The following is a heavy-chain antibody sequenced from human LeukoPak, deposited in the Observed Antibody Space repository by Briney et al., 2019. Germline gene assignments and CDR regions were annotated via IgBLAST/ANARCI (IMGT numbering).Heavy chain of an antibody. CDR3: ARRAVDTAMVGYYYGMDV. CDR1: GGSFSGYY. Sequence: SETLSLTCAVYGGSFSGYYWSLIRQPPGKGLEWIGESNHSGSTNYNPSLKSRVTISVDTSKNQFSLKLSSVTAADTAVYYCARRAVDTAMVGYYYGMDVWGQGTTVTVSS. D-gene: IGHD5-18*01. CDR2: SNHSGST. J-gene: IGHJ6*02. V-gene: IGHV4-34*01.